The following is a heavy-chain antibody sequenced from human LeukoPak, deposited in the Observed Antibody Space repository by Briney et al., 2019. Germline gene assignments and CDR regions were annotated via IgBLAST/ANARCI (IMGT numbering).Heavy chain of an antibody. CDR2: IYYSGNT. D-gene: IGHD6-6*01. CDR3: ARDHEVSSSSFDY. CDR1: RGSFNSNSYY. V-gene: IGHV4-39*07. Sequence: PSETLSLTCTVSRGSFNSNSYYWGWIRQPPGKGLEWIGTIYYSGNTYYNPSLESRVTISVDTSKNQFSLKLTSVTAADTAVYYCARDHEVSSSSFDYWGQGTLVTVSS. J-gene: IGHJ4*02.